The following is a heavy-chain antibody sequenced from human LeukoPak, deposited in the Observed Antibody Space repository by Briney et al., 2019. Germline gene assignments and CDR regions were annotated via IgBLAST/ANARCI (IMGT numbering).Heavy chain of an antibody. Sequence: ASVKVSCKASGYTFTSYYMHWVRQAPGQGLEWMGIINPSGGSTSYAQKFQGRVTMTRDTSTSTVYMELSSLRSEDTAVYYCARCLTGYYASDNWFDPWGQGTLVTVSS. D-gene: IGHD3-9*01. V-gene: IGHV1-46*01. CDR2: INPSGGST. CDR1: GYTFTSYY. J-gene: IGHJ5*02. CDR3: ARCLTGYYASDNWFDP.